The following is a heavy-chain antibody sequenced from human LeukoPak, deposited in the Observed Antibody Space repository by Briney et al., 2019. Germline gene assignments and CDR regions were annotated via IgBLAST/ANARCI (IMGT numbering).Heavy chain of an antibody. J-gene: IGHJ4*02. D-gene: IGHD5-12*01. V-gene: IGHV3-48*01. CDR2: ISSSSSTI. CDR3: ARGDGYDPVDY. CDR1: GFTFSSYS. Sequence: RGSLRLSCAASGFTFSSYSMNWVRQAPGKGLEWVSYISSSSSTIYYADSVKSRFTISRDNAKNSLYLQMNSLRAEDTAVYYCARGDGYDPVDYWGQGTLVTVSS.